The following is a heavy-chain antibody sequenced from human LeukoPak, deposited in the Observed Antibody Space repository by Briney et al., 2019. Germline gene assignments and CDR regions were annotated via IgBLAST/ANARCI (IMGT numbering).Heavy chain of an antibody. V-gene: IGHV4-34*01. D-gene: IGHD3-9*01. CDR3: ARGYFDGFDP. CDR2: INHRGNS. J-gene: IGHJ5*02. Sequence: SETLSLTCAVYGGSFSANYWTWIRQPPGRGLEWIGDINHRGNSNSNPSLKSRVTISVDTSKNQFSLKLSSVTAADTAVYYCARGYFDGFDPWGQGTLVTVSS. CDR1: GGSFSANY.